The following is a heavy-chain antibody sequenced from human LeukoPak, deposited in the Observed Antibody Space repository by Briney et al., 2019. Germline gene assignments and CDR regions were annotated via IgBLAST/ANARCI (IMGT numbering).Heavy chain of an antibody. J-gene: IGHJ4*02. CDR3: ARQTGSGLFTLP. V-gene: IGHV4-39*01. CDR2: IYYTGNT. Sequence: SSETLSLTCTVSGVSNNSSNSYWGWIRQPPGKGLEWIGSIYYTGNTYYNASLKSRVTISIDTSKNQISLRLTSVTATDTAMYYCARQTGSGLFTLPGGQGTLVTVSS. CDR1: GVSNNSSNSY. D-gene: IGHD3/OR15-3a*01.